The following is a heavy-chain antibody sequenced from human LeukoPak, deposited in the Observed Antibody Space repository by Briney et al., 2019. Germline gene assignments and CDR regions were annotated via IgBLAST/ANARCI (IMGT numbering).Heavy chain of an antibody. V-gene: IGHV6-1*01. D-gene: IGHD5-18*01. CDR2: TYYGSKWYN. Sequence: SQTLSLTCGISGDGVSSNSAAWNWIRQSPSRGLEWLGRTYYGSKWYNEYAVSVKSRITIDPDTSNNQFSLQLNSVTPEDTAVYYCANGGLWLPIRSDWGQGTLVTVSS. J-gene: IGHJ4*02. CDR1: GDGVSSNSAA. CDR3: ANGGLWLPIRSD.